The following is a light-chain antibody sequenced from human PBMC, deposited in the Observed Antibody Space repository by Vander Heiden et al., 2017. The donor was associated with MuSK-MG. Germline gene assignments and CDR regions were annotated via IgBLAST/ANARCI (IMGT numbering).Light chain of an antibody. CDR1: QGISNY. V-gene: IGKV1-27*01. Sequence: SQGISNYFACYQQTPGTVPKLLLYAASTSQSGAPSRFSGSGSGTDFTITISSLQAEDVANYYGQKEKSGQNTLGGGTKVEIK. CDR3: QKEKSGQNT. CDR2: AAS. J-gene: IGKJ4*01.